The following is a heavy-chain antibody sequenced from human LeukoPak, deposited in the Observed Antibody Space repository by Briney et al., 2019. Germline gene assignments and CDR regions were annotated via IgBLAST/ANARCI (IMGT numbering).Heavy chain of an antibody. Sequence: GGSLRLSCAASGFTFSSYWMHWVRQAPGKGLVGVSRINSDGSSTSYADSVKGRFTISRDNAKNTLYLQMNSLRAEDTAVYYCARLMITFGGVLAFDIWGQGTMVTVSS. V-gene: IGHV3-74*01. CDR2: INSDGSST. CDR1: GFTFSSYW. CDR3: ARLMITFGGVLAFDI. D-gene: IGHD3-16*01. J-gene: IGHJ3*02.